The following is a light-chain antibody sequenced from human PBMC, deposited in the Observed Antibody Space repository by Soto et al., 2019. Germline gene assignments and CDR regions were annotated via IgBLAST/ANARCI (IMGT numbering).Light chain of an antibody. CDR3: SSYTSSSSLYV. CDR2: EVS. CDR1: SSDVGGYNY. J-gene: IGLJ1*01. V-gene: IGLV2-14*01. Sequence: QSALTQPASVSGSPGQSITISCTGTSSDVGGYNYVSWYQQHPGTAPKLMIYEVSNRPSGLSNRFSGSKSGNTDSLTISGLQAEDEADYYCSSYTSSSSLYVFGPGTKLTV.